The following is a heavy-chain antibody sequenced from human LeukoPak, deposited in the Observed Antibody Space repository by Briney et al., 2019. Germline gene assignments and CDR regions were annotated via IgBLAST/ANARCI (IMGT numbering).Heavy chain of an antibody. Sequence: PGGSLRLSCAASGFTFSNQWMTWVRQAPGKGLEWVAVISYDGSNKYYADSVKGRFTISRDNSKNTLYLQMNSLRAEDTAVYYCASDRGYSYGTPLDYWGQGTLVTVSS. J-gene: IGHJ4*02. D-gene: IGHD5-18*01. CDR2: ISYDGSNK. CDR1: GFTFSNQW. V-gene: IGHV3-30-3*01. CDR3: ASDRGYSYGTPLDY.